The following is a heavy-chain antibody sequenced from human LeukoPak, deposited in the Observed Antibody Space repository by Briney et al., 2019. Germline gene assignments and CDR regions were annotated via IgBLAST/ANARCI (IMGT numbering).Heavy chain of an antibody. CDR3: ARARVAEDQPFDY. J-gene: IGHJ4*02. V-gene: IGHV1-69*05. CDR2: IIPIFGTA. D-gene: IGHD2-2*01. Sequence: ASVKVSCKASGGTFSSYAISWVRQAPGQGLEWMGGIIPIFGTANYAQKFHGRVTITTDESTSTAYMELSSLRSEDTAVYYCARARVAEDQPFDYWGQGTLVTVSS. CDR1: GGTFSSYA.